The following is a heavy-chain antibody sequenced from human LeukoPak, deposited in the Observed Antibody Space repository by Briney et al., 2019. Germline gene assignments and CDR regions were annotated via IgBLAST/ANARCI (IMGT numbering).Heavy chain of an antibody. D-gene: IGHD3-22*01. J-gene: IGHJ4*02. CDR2: ISSSSSYI. CDR3: ARDALARYYDSSGYNIDY. V-gene: IGHV3-21*01. Sequence: GGSLRLSYAASGFTFSSYSMNWVRQAPGKGLEWVSSISSSSSYIYYADSVKGRFTISRDNAKNSLYLQMNSLRAEDTAVYYCARDALARYYDSSGYNIDYWGQGTLVTVPS. CDR1: GFTFSSYS.